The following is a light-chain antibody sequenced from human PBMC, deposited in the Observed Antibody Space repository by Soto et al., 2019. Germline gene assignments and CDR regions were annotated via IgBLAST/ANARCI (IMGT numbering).Light chain of an antibody. CDR1: QAISSH. J-gene: IGKJ5*01. CDR3: QQLNAYPIT. V-gene: IGKV1-9*01. CDR2: AAS. Sequence: DIQLTQSPSFLSASVGDRVTITCRASQAISSHLAWYQRKPGKAPNLLIYAASTLQSGVPSRFSGSGSGTEFTLTISSLQPEDFASYYCQQLNAYPITFGRGTRLEIK.